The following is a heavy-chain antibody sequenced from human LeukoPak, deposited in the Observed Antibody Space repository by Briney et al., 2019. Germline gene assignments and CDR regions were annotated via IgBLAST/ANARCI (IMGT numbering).Heavy chain of an antibody. CDR2: IKGDGSEK. J-gene: IGHJ4*02. CDR1: GFTFSRFW. V-gene: IGHV3-7*01. Sequence: GGSLRLSCAASGFTFSRFWMNWVRQAPGKGLEWVANIKGDGSEKFYVDSVKGRFTISRDNAKNLLYLQMDRLRAEDTAIYFCARESELVGPTAGFDYWGQGTLVTVSS. CDR3: ARESELVGPTAGFDY. D-gene: IGHD1-26*01.